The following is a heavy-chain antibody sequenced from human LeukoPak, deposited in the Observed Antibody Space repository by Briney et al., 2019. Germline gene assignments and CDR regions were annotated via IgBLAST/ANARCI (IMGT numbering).Heavy chain of an antibody. Sequence: GGSLRLSCASSGFTFSNHGMHWVRQAPGKGLEWVGVIWYDGSKKEYADSVKGRFTISRDNAKNLLFLQMDSLRAEDTAVYYCARDAPRRDYSNNYFDYWGQGTLATVSS. CDR1: GFTFSNHG. J-gene: IGHJ4*02. V-gene: IGHV3-33*01. CDR2: IWYDGSKK. CDR3: ARDAPRRDYSNNYFDY. D-gene: IGHD4-11*01.